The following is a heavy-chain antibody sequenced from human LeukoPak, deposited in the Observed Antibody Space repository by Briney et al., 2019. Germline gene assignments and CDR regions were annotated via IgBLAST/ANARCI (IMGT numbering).Heavy chain of an antibody. Sequence: GGSLRLSCAASGFTLSTFWMSWVRQAPGKGLEWVSVIYGGGSTHYADSVKGRFTISRDNSKNTLYLQMNSLRAEDTAVYYCAREGSWAFDYWGQGTLVTVSS. CDR3: AREGSWAFDY. V-gene: IGHV3-53*01. D-gene: IGHD3-16*01. CDR1: GFTLSTFW. CDR2: IYGGGST. J-gene: IGHJ4*02.